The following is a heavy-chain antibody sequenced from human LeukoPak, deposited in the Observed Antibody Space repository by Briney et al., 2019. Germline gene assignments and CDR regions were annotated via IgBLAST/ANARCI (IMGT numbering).Heavy chain of an antibody. V-gene: IGHV4-4*02. J-gene: IGHJ6*03. CDR3: ARGRVVRGLGYMDV. CDR1: GGSISSSNW. D-gene: IGHD3-10*01. Sequence: PSETLSLTCAVSGGSISSSNWWSWVRQPPGKGLEWIGEIYHSGSTNYNPSLKSRVTISVDTSKNQFSLKLSSVTAADTAVYYCARGRVVRGLGYMDVWGKGTTVTVSS. CDR2: IYHSGST.